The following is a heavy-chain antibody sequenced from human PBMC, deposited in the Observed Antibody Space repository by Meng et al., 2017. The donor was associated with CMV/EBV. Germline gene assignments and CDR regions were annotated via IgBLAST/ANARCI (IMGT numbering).Heavy chain of an antibody. Sequence: QVQQQLGGAGPVEPSEAPSLTCAGNGGSFSGYYWSWIRQPPGKGLEWNGEINHSGSTNYNPSLKSRVTRSVDTSKNQFSLKLSSVTAAETAVYYCARKRYWLLYPWFDPWGQGTLVTVSS. CDR2: INHSGST. CDR3: ARKRYWLLYPWFDP. V-gene: IGHV4-34*01. J-gene: IGHJ5*02. D-gene: IGHD3-9*01. CDR1: GGSFSGYY.